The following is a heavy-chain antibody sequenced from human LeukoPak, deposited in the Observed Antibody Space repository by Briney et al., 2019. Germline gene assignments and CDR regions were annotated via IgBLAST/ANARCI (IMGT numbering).Heavy chain of an antibody. J-gene: IGHJ5*02. CDR2: IHGDGDNI. CDR1: GFLFSIYA. CDR3: ARAQVGAPTDL. V-gene: IGHV3-74*01. D-gene: IGHD1-26*01. Sequence: GGSLRLSCAASGFLFSIYAMYWVRQAPGRGLVWVARIHGDGDNISYADSVRGRFTISRDNAKDTLYLHMNSLRPEDTAVYYCARAQVGAPTDLWGQGTLVTVSS.